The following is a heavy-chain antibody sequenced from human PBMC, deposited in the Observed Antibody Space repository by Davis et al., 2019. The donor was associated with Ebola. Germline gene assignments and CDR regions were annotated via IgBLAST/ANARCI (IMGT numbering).Heavy chain of an antibody. CDR2: IWYDGSNK. V-gene: IGHV3-33*08. CDR3: ARDHNSRRHDLFDS. D-gene: IGHD2/OR15-2a*01. J-gene: IGHJ4*02. Sequence: PGGSLRLSCAASGFTFSSYWMSWVRQAPGKGLEWVAVIWYDGSNKNYGDSVKGRFTISRDDSKNTVYLEMTSLRVEDTAVYYCARDHNSRRHDLFDSWGPGTLVTVSS. CDR1: GFTFSSYW.